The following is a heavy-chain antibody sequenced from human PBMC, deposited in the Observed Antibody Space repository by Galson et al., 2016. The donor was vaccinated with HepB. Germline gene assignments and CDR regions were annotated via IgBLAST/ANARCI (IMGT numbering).Heavy chain of an antibody. CDR3: ATNGPQLYFHWLNSFDY. CDR2: ISATGSST. J-gene: IGHJ4*02. V-gene: IGHV3-23*01. Sequence: LRLSCAASGFTSSTYAMSWVRQAPGKGLEWVSAISATGSSTYYADSVKGRFTISKDNSKNTLYLQMNGLRTEDTAIYYCATNGPQLYFHWLNSFDYWGQGTLDTVSS. CDR1: GFTSSTYA. D-gene: IGHD3-9*01.